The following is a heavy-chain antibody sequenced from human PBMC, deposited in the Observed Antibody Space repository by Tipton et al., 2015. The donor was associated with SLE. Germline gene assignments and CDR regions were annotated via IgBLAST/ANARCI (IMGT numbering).Heavy chain of an antibody. V-gene: IGHV3-7*01. CDR2: IKGDGSEK. J-gene: IGHJ4*02. CDR3: GANIPPHYPAC. D-gene: IGHD4/OR15-4a*01. Sequence: SLRLSCAASGLIFSSTWMTWVRQAPGKGLEWVANIKGDGSEKHYVDSVKGRFTISRDNAENSVYLEMSSLKAEDTALYYCGANIPPHYPACWGQGTLVTVSS. CDR1: GLIFSSTW.